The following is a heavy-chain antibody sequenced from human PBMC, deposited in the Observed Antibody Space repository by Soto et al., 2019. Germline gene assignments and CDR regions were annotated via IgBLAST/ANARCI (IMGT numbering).Heavy chain of an antibody. D-gene: IGHD6-19*01. Sequence: SGPTLVNPTQTLTLTCTFSGSSLSTSGMCVSWIRQPPGKALERLALIDWDDDKYYSTSLKTRLTISKDTSKNQVVLTMTNMDPVDTATYYCARIRNTRGSGWYYFDYWGQGTLVTVSS. CDR2: IDWDDDK. V-gene: IGHV2-70*01. CDR3: ARIRNTRGSGWYYFDY. CDR1: GSSLSTSGMC. J-gene: IGHJ4*02.